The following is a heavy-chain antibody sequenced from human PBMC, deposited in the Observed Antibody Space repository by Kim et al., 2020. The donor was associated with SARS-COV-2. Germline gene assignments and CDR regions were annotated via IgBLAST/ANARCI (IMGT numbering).Heavy chain of an antibody. J-gene: IGHJ4*02. CDR3: VRDRNWGVH. D-gene: IGHD3-16*01. Sequence: GSTTNCAVSVKGRFSISRDNAKNTLYMQMNSRRGEDTAVYFCVRDRNWGVHWGQGVLVTVSS. CDR2: GSTT. V-gene: IGHV3-74*01.